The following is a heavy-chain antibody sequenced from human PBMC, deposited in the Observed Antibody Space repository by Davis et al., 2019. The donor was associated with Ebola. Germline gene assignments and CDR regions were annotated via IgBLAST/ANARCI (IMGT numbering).Heavy chain of an antibody. D-gene: IGHD4-17*01. CDR2: ISSSGTTM. J-gene: IGHJ4*02. Sequence: GESLKISCAASGFTFSDYNMSWMRQAPGKGLEWLSHISSSGTTMSYADSVKGRFTISRDNAQKSVYLQMNSLRVEDTAVYYCVRTTYGAPGYWGQGTLVTVSS. CDR1: GFTFSDYN. V-gene: IGHV3-11*01. CDR3: VRTTYGAPGY.